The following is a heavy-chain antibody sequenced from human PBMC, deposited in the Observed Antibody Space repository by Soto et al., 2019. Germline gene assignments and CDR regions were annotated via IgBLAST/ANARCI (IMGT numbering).Heavy chain of an antibody. CDR2: VDGSGADT. Sequence: RGAPRDPRGGSGVILSRHAIVLFRQAPGTEPEWVAFVDGSGADTSYADSVKGRFTISRDNSENSLYLHMNSLRAEDSGRYFCAKEIFAAAYAATSAFDLWGQGTLVTVSS. CDR3: AKEIFAAAYAATSAFDL. D-gene: IGHD2-8*01. J-gene: IGHJ4*02. V-gene: IGHV3-23*01. CDR1: GVILSRHA.